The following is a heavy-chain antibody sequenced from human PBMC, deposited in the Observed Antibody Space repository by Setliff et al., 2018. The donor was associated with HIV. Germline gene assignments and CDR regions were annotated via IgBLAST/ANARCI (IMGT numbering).Heavy chain of an antibody. Sequence: SETLSLTCTVSGDSSSSYYCNWIRQPAGKGLEWIGHMYISGSTNYNPSLKSRVTMSLDTSKNQFSLKLSSVTAADTAVYYCARTYSGSFLPYYYYYYGMDVWGQGTTVTVSS. CDR1: GDSSSSYY. V-gene: IGHV4-4*07. D-gene: IGHD1-26*01. J-gene: IGHJ6*02. CDR3: ARTYSGSFLPYYYYYYGMDV. CDR2: MYISGST.